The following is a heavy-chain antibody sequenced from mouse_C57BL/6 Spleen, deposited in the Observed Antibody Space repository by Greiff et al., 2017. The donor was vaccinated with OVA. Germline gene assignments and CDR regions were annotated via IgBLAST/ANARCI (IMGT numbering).Heavy chain of an antibody. D-gene: IGHD1-1*01. CDR2: IDPENGDT. CDR1: GFNIKDDY. Sequence: EVQLQQSGAELVRPGASVKLSCTASGFNIKDDYMHWVKQRPEQGLEWIGWIDPENGDTEYASKFQGKATITADTSSNTAYLQLSSLTSEDTAVYYCTTGDYYGSSRDWYFDVWGTGTTVTVSS. V-gene: IGHV14-4*01. CDR3: TTGDYYGSSRDWYFDV. J-gene: IGHJ1*03.